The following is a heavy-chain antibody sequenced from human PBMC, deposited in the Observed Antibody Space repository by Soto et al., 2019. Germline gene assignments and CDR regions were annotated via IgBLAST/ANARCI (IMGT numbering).Heavy chain of an antibody. CDR2: IIPIFGTA. CDR3: AREVGATPGGRLDY. V-gene: IGHV1-69*13. D-gene: IGHD1-26*01. Sequence: GASVKVSCKASGYTFTGYYMHWVLQAPGQGLEWMGGIIPIFGTANYAQKFQGRVTITADESTSTAYMELSSLRSEDTAVYYCAREVGATPGGRLDYWGQGTLVTVSS. J-gene: IGHJ4*02. CDR1: GYTFTGYY.